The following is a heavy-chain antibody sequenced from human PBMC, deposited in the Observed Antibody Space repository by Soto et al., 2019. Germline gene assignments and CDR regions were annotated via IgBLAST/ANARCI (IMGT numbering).Heavy chain of an antibody. J-gene: IGHJ5*02. CDR2: IHSSGRS. CDR3: ARDDPFDP. Sequence: QVRLRESGPQVVKPSATLSLNCNVSGGAFRSYFWSWIRQSPGKGLEWIGNIHSSGRSNYNPSFKRPVSLSISPSKNQFPVRLTSVTPAGPAVYYCARDDPFDPWGQGILVTVSS. V-gene: IGHV4-59*01. CDR1: GGAFRSYF.